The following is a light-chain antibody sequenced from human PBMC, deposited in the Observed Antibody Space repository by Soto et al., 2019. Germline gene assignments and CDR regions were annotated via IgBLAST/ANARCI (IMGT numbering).Light chain of an antibody. CDR1: QSVSTK. CDR2: DAS. Sequence: EIVMTQSPATLSVSPGERATLSCRASQSVSTKLAWYQQKPGQAPRLLIYDASKRATGIPARFSGSGSGTEFTLTISSLQSEDFAVYYCQQYNNWPLTFGGGTKVDIK. V-gene: IGKV3D-15*01. CDR3: QQYNNWPLT. J-gene: IGKJ4*01.